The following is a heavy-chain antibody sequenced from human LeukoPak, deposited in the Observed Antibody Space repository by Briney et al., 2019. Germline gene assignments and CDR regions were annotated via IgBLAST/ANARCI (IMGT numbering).Heavy chain of an antibody. CDR3: ARAGTVTTSVLGY. Sequence: ASVKVSCKASGYTFTNYYLHWVRQASGQGLEWMGIINPSGGSTSYAQKFQGRVTMTRDTSTSTVYMELSSLRSEDTAVYYCARAGTVTTSVLGYWGQGTLVTVSS. V-gene: IGHV1-46*01. J-gene: IGHJ4*02. CDR1: GYTFTNYY. D-gene: IGHD4-17*01. CDR2: INPSGGST.